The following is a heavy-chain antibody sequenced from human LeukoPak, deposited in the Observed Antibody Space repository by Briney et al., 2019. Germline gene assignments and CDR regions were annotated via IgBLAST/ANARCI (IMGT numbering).Heavy chain of an antibody. Sequence: GGSLRLSCAASGFTFSSYAMSWVRQAPGKGLEWVSAISGSGGSTYYADSVKGRFTISRDNSKDTLYLQMNSLRAEDTAVYYCAKDEGECSGGSCWSGYNWFDPWGQGTLVTVSS. D-gene: IGHD2-15*01. CDR1: GFTFSSYA. CDR3: AKDEGECSGGSCWSGYNWFDP. V-gene: IGHV3-23*01. CDR2: ISGSGGST. J-gene: IGHJ5*02.